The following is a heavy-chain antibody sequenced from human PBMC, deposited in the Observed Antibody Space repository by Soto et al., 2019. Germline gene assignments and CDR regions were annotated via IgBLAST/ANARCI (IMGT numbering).Heavy chain of an antibody. J-gene: IGHJ4*02. V-gene: IGHV3-20*04. CDR1: GFIFDDYG. CDR2: IHRNGGRI. CDR3: ARDPNYGSGSYYNA. D-gene: IGHD3-10*01. Sequence: EVQLVESGGGVVRPGGSLRLSCAASGFIFDDYGMTWVRQAPGKGLEWVSSIHRNGGRIGYADSVKGRFTISRDNAKNSLYLQMNSLRAEDTALYYCARDPNYGSGSYYNAWGQGTLVTVSS.